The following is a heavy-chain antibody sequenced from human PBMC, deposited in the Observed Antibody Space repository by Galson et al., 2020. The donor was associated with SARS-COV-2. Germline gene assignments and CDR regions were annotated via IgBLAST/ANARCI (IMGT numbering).Heavy chain of an antibody. D-gene: IGHD6-19*01. J-gene: IGHJ4*02. CDR3: LAYSSTRRNY. CDR1: GFTFSDYA. V-gene: IGHV3-64D*06. Sequence: GGSLRLSSSASGFTFSDYAMHWVRQAPGKGLEYVSAMSSDGGTSFYADSLNGRSAMSRDNSKNTFYLQMTGLRIEDTALYYCLAYSSTRRNYWGQGTLVTVSS. CDR2: MSSDGGTS.